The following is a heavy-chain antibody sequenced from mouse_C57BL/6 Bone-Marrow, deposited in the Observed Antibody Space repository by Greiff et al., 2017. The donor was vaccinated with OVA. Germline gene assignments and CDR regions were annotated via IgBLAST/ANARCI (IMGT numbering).Heavy chain of an antibody. Sequence: QVQLQQPGAELVKPGASVQLSCKASGYTFTSYWMHWVKQRPGRGLEWIGRLDPNSCGTKYNEKFQSKATLTEDKTTSTADMQISSLTSEDSAVDYGARSDGYYVPYAMDYWGQGTSVTGAS. D-gene: IGHD2-3*01. CDR3: ARSDGYYVPYAMDY. J-gene: IGHJ4*01. CDR2: LDPNSCGT. CDR1: GYTFTSYW. V-gene: IGHV1-72*01.